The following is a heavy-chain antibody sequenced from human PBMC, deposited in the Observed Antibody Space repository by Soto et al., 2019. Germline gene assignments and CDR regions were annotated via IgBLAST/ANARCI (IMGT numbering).Heavy chain of an antibody. Sequence: GGSLRLWCSASGFTCSVSAMHLVLQASGKGLEWVGRIRSKANSYATAYAASVKGRFTISRDDSKNTAYLQMNSLKTEDTAVYYCTRPPMVRGRYYYGMDVWGQGTTVTVSS. J-gene: IGHJ6*02. D-gene: IGHD3-10*01. CDR2: IRSKANSYAT. V-gene: IGHV3-73*01. CDR1: GFTCSVSA. CDR3: TRPPMVRGRYYYGMDV.